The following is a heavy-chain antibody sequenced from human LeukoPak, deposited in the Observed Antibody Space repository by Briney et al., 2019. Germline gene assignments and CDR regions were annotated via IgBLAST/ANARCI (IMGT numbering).Heavy chain of an antibody. D-gene: IGHD5-18*01. Sequence: PSETLSLTCAVYGGSFSGYYWSWIRQPPGKGLEWIGEINHSGSTSYNPSLKSRVTISVDTSKNQFSLKLSSVTAADTAVYYCASAGYSYGPDYWGQGTLVTVSS. V-gene: IGHV4-34*01. CDR1: GGSFSGYY. CDR2: INHSGST. CDR3: ASAGYSYGPDY. J-gene: IGHJ4*02.